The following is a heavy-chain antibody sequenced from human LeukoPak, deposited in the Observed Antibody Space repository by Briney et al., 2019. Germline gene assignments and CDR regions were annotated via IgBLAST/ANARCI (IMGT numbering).Heavy chain of an antibody. CDR2: IKTDASEK. Sequence: HPGGSLRLSCETSGFIFSNCWMTWVRQAPGKGLEWVANIKTDASEKYYADSVKGRFTISRDNAKMSLYLQMNSLRVEDTAVYYCATYSTRNAREFQSWGQGTLVTVS. J-gene: IGHJ1*01. CDR3: ATYSTRNAREFQS. CDR1: GFIFSNCW. V-gene: IGHV3-7*01. D-gene: IGHD4-11*01.